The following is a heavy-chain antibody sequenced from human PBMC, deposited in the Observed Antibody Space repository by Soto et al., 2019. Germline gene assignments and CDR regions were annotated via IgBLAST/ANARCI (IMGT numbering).Heavy chain of an antibody. CDR3: ARASGWYVSDY. V-gene: IGHV1-3*05. CDR1: GYTFTSYA. Sequence: QVQLVQSGAEEKKPGASVKVSCKASGYTFTSYAMHWVRQAPGQRLEWMGWINAGNGNTKYSQKFQGRVAITRDTSASTAYMELSSLRSEDTAVYYCARASGWYVSDYWGQGTLVTVSS. J-gene: IGHJ4*02. D-gene: IGHD6-19*01. CDR2: INAGNGNT.